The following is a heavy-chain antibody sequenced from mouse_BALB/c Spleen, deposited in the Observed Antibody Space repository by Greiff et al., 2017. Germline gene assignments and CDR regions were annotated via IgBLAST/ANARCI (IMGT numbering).Heavy chain of an antibody. V-gene: IGHV5-17*02. CDR2: ISSGSSTI. J-gene: IGHJ3*01. CDR1: GFTFSSFG. Sequence: EVKLVESGGGLVQPGGSRKLSCAASGFTFSSFGMHWVRQAPEKGLEWVAYISSGSSTIYYADTVKGRFTISRDNPKNTLFLQMTSLRSEDTAMYYCARSRGAWFAYWGQGTLVTVSA. CDR3: ARSRGAWFAY.